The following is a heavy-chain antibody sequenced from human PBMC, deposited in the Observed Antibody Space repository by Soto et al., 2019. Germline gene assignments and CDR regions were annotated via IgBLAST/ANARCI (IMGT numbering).Heavy chain of an antibody. CDR2: MNPNTGNT. J-gene: IGHJ5*02. D-gene: IGHD1-1*01. CDR1: GYTFTTYD. CDR3: ARGTHNYRFDP. V-gene: IGHV1-8*01. Sequence: QVQLVQSGAEVKRPGASVKVSCKASGYTFTTYDINWVRQATEQGLEWMGWMNPNTGNTAYAQKFQGRVTMTRNTSISTAYMELSGLTSEDTAVYYCARGTHNYRFDPWGQGTLVTVSS.